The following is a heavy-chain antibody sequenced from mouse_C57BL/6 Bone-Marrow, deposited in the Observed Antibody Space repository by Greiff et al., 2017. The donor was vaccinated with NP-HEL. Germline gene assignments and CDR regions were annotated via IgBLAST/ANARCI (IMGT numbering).Heavy chain of an antibody. CDR2: ISDGGSYT. CDR1: GFTFSSYA. Sequence: EVQLQQSGGGLVKPGGSLKLSCAASGFTFSSYAMSWVRQTPYKRLEWVATISDGGSYTYYLDTVAGRFPIYRDNAKNNLYLQMRHLKSEYTAMYYCARDVTTVVAYYAMDYWGQGTSVTVSS. J-gene: IGHJ4*01. CDR3: ARDVTTVVAYYAMDY. V-gene: IGHV5-4*01. D-gene: IGHD1-1*01.